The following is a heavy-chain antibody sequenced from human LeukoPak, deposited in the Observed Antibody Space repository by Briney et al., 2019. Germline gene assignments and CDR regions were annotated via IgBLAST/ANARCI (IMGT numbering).Heavy chain of an antibody. CDR1: GFPFSNHA. V-gene: IGHV3-23*01. CDR3: VREAGYCASVCLKSNWFDP. D-gene: IGHD2-21*02. CDR2: ISNGNT. Sequence: GGSLRLSCAASGFPFSNHAMSWVRQPPGKGLEWVSAISNGNTYYADSVRGRFTISRDDSKNMVYLQMNSLRDEDTALYYCVREAGYCASVCLKSNWFDPWGQGTLITVSS. J-gene: IGHJ5*02.